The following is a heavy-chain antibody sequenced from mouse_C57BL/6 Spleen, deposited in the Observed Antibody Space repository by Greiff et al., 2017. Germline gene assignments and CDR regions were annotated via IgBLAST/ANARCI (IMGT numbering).Heavy chain of an antibody. D-gene: IGHD2-4*01. Sequence: QVQLQQSGPGLVQPSQSLSITCTVSGFSLTSYGVHWVRQSPGKGLEWLGVIWSGGSTDYNAAFISRLSISKDNSKSQVFFKMNSLQADDTAIYYCARNARIYYEYDGSFDYWGQGTTLTVSS. CDR2: IWSGGST. J-gene: IGHJ2*01. CDR1: GFSLTSYG. V-gene: IGHV2-2*01. CDR3: ARNARIYYEYDGSFDY.